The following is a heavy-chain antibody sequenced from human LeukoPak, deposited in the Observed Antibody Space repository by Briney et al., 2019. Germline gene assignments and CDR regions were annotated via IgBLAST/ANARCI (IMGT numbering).Heavy chain of an antibody. J-gene: IGHJ4*02. V-gene: IGHV3-15*01. Sequence: AGGSLRLSRAACGFTFSNAWMSWVRQAPGKGLKWVGRIKSKTDGGTTDYAAPVKGRFTISRDDSKNTLYLQMNSLKTEDTAVYYCTTILTVTSDYWGQGTLVTVSS. CDR3: TTILTVTSDY. CDR1: GFTFSNAW. D-gene: IGHD4-17*01. CDR2: IKSKTDGGTT.